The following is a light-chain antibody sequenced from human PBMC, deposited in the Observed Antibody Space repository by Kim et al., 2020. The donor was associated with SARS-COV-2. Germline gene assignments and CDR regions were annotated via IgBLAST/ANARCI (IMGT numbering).Light chain of an antibody. CDR2: LAS. CDR3: QHYKRFPYA. J-gene: IGKJ2*01. Sequence: DIQMTQSPSTLSASVGDRVTITCRASQTISTWLAWYQQKPGKAPKLLLYLASTLESGVPSRFSGSGSGTEFTLTIDSLQPDDFATYYCQHYKRFPYAFGRETKRE. CDR1: QTISTW. V-gene: IGKV1-5*03.